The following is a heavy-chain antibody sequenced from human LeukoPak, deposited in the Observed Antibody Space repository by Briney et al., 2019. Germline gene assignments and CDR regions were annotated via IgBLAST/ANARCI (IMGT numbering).Heavy chain of an antibody. CDR1: GGSISSYY. V-gene: IGHV4-59*01. Sequence: SGTLSLTCTVSGGSISSYYWSWIRQPPGKGLEWIGYIYYSGSTNYNPSLKSRVTISVDTSKNQFSLKLSSVTAADTAVYYCARLYSSGWLRYFDYWGQGTLVTVSS. CDR3: ARLYSSGWLRYFDY. D-gene: IGHD6-19*01. CDR2: IYYSGST. J-gene: IGHJ4*02.